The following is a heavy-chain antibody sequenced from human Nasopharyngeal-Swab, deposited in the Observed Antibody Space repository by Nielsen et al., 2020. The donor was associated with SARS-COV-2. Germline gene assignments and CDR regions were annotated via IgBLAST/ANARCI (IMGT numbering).Heavy chain of an antibody. J-gene: IGHJ6*02. CDR2: IIPSGGST. V-gene: IGHV1-46*01. Sequence: ASVQVSCKASAYTFTSYYMHWVRHALGQGLQWMGIIIPSGGSTRHAQKFLGRVTMTRATSTSTVYTELSSLRSADTAVYYCAREDYYDSSGSYYYYGMDVWGQGTTVTVSS. CDR1: AYTFTSYY. D-gene: IGHD3-22*01. CDR3: AREDYYDSSGSYYYYGMDV.